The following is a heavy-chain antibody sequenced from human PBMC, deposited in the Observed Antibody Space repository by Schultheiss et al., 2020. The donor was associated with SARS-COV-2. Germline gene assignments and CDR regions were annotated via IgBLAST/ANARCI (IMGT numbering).Heavy chain of an antibody. J-gene: IGHJ3*02. V-gene: IGHV4-30-2*01. D-gene: IGHD4-17*01. CDR2: IYHSGST. CDR3: ASYGDYGTDDAFDI. CDR1: GGSISSGGYS. Sequence: SETLSLTCTVSGGSISSGGYSWSWIRQPPGKGLEWIGYIYHSGSTYYNPSLKSRVTISVDTSKNQFSLKLSSVTAADTAVYYCASYGDYGTDDAFDIWGQGTMVTVSS.